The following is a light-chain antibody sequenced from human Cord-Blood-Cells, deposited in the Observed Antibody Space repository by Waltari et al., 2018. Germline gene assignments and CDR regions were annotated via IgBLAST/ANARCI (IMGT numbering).Light chain of an antibody. J-gene: IGLJ1*01. CDR3: CSYAGSPYV. CDR2: EGS. CDR1: SSDVGSSNL. V-gene: IGLV2-23*01. Sequence: QSALTQPASVSGSPGQSITISCTGTSSDVGSSNLVSWYQQHPGKAPKLMIYEGSKRPSGVSNRFSGSKSGNTASLTISGLQAEDEADYYCCSYAGSPYVFGTGTKVTVL.